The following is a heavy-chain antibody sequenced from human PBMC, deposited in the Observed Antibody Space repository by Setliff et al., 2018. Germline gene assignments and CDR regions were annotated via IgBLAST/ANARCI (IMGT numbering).Heavy chain of an antibody. J-gene: IGHJ3*02. D-gene: IGHD3-22*01. CDR2: ISPYNGKT. V-gene: IGHV1-18*01. CDR1: GYTLNNYA. Sequence: ASVKVSCKASGYTLNNYAMNWVRQAPGQGLEWMGWISPYNGKTNYAQNLQGRVTLTTDTSTSTAYMELRSLISDDTAVYYCARDLDYQYYYESGGRDAFDIWGQGIMVTVSS. CDR3: ARDLDYQYYYESGGRDAFDI.